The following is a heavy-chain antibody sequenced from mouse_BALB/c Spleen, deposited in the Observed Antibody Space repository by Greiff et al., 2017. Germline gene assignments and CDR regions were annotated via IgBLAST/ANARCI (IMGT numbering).Heavy chain of an antibody. J-gene: IGHJ2*01. D-gene: IGHD1-1*01. CDR2: IDPETGGT. CDR3: TTNYYGSSYDYFDY. V-gene: IGHV1-15*01. CDR1: GYTFTDYE. Sequence: VKLMESGAELVRPGASVTLSCKASGYTFTDYEMHWVKQTPVHGLEWIGAIDPETGGTAYNQKFKGKATLTADKSSSTAYMELRSLTSEDSAVYYCTTNYYGSSYDYFDYWGQGTTLTVSS.